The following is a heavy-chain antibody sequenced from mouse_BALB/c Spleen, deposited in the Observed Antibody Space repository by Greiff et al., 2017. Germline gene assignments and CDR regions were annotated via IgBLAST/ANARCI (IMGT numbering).Heavy chain of an antibody. D-gene: IGHD1-1*02. V-gene: IGHV7-3*02. CDR1: GFTFTDYY. Sequence: EVHLVESGGGLVQPGGSLRLSCATSGFTFTDYYMSWVRQPPGKALEWLGFIRNKANGYTTEYSASVKGRFTISRDNSQSILYLQMNTLRAEDSATYYCARVLGSAMDYWGQGTPVTVSS. CDR3: ARVLGSAMDY. J-gene: IGHJ4*01. CDR2: IRNKANGYTT.